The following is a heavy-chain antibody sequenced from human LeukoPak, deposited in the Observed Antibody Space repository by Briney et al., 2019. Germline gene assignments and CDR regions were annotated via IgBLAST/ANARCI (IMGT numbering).Heavy chain of an antibody. V-gene: IGHV1-24*01. CDR2: FDPEDGET. CDR3: ATVRGSYYDSSGYYFAHYGMDV. CDR1: GYTLTELS. D-gene: IGHD3-22*01. Sequence: GASVKVSCKVSGYTLTELSMHWVRQAPGKGLEWMGGFDPEDGETIYAQKFQGRVTMTEDTSTDTAYMELSSLRSEDTAVYYCATVRGSYYDSSGYYFAHYGMDVWGQGTTVTVSS. J-gene: IGHJ6*02.